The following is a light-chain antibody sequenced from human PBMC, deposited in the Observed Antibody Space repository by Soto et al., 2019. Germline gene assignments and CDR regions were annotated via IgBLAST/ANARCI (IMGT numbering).Light chain of an antibody. V-gene: IGKV3-15*01. CDR2: DTS. Sequence: ETVMTQSPGTLSVSLGERATLSCRASQSVSIHLAWYQQKPGQAPRLLIYDTSTRATGIPARFSGSGSGTEFTLTISSLQSEDFAVYYCQQYSNWPPWTFGQGTKVDIK. J-gene: IGKJ1*01. CDR1: QSVSIH. CDR3: QQYSNWPPWT.